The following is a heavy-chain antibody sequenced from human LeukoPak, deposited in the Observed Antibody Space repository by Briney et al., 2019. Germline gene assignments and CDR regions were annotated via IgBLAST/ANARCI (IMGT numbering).Heavy chain of an antibody. V-gene: IGHV4-59*08. CDR2: IYYSGST. CDR1: GGSISSYY. CDR3: ARVDRTQQLAGY. Sequence: SETLSLTCTVSGGSISSYYWSWIRQPPGKGLEWIGYIYYSGSTYYNPSLKSRVTISVDTSKNQFSLKLSSVTAADTAVYYCARVDRTQQLAGYWGQGTLVTVSS. J-gene: IGHJ4*02. D-gene: IGHD6-13*01.